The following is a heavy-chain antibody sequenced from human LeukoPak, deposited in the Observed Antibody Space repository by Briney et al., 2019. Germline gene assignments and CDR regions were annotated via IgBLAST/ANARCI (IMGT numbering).Heavy chain of an antibody. CDR2: IWYDATNK. D-gene: IGHD2-2*01. CDR1: GFIFSNSG. CDR3: ARDFQLLIDY. V-gene: IGHV3-33*01. J-gene: IGHJ4*02. Sequence: PGGSLRLSCAASGFIFSNSGMHWVRQAPGKGLEWVAVIWYDATNKYYADSVKGRFTVSRDNSKNTLYLQMNSLRAEDTAVYYCARDFQLLIDYWGQGTLVTVPS.